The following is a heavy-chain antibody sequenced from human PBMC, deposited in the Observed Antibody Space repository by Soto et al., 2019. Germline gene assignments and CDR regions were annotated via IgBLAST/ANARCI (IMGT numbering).Heavy chain of an antibody. J-gene: IGHJ4*02. V-gene: IGHV4-31*03. CDR3: ARDSSGYSYGSVDY. CDR2: IYYSGST. D-gene: IGHD5-18*01. Sequence: SETLSLTCTVSGGSISSGGYYWSWIRQHPGKGLEWIGYIYYSGSTYYNPSLKSRVTISVDTSKNQFSLTLSSVTAAGTAVYFCARDSSGYSYGSVDYWGQGTLVTVSP. CDR1: GGSISSGGYY.